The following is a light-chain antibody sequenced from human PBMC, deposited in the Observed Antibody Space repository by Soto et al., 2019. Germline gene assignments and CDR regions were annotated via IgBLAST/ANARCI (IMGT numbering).Light chain of an antibody. Sequence: QSALTQPASVSGSPGQSITISCTGTSSDVGGYNYVSWYQQHPGKATKLMIYEVSNRPSGVSNRFSGSKSGNTASLTISGLQAEDEADYYCSSYTSSSTPRVVFGGGTKVTVL. J-gene: IGLJ2*01. CDR1: SSDVGGYNY. CDR2: EVS. V-gene: IGLV2-14*01. CDR3: SSYTSSSTPRVV.